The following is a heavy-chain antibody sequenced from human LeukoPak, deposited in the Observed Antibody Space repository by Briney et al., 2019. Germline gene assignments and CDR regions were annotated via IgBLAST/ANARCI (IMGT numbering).Heavy chain of an antibody. CDR2: INAGNGNT. D-gene: IGHD3-9*01. Sequence: ASVTVSCKASGYTFTSYAMHWVRQAPGQRLEWMGWINAGNGNTKYSQKFQGRVTITRDTSASTAYMELSSLRSEDTAVYYCARGIDILTGYFDYWGQGTLVTVSS. J-gene: IGHJ4*02. V-gene: IGHV1-3*01. CDR1: GYTFTSYA. CDR3: ARGIDILTGYFDY.